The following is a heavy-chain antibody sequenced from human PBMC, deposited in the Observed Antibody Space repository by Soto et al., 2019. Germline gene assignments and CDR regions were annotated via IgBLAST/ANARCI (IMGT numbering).Heavy chain of an antibody. CDR3: ATGLGQRDYFDY. Sequence: GESLKISCAASGFTFSDYYMSWIRQAPGKGLEWVSYISSSGSTIYYADSVKGRFTISRDNAKNSLYLQMNSLRAEDTAVYYCATGLGQRDYFDYWGQGTLVTVSS. V-gene: IGHV3-11*01. CDR2: ISSSGSTI. D-gene: IGHD3-9*01. CDR1: GFTFSDYY. J-gene: IGHJ4*02.